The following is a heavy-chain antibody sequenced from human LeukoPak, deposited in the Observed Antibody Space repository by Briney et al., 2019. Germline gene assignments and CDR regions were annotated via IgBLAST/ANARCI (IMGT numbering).Heavy chain of an antibody. J-gene: IGHJ4*02. CDR2: IRPDESEK. CDR3: ARGPRYFDY. Sequence: PGGSLRLSCAASGFTFNTYWMSWVRQAPGKGLEWVANIRPDESEKYYMDSVKGRFTTSRDGAKNSLYLQMNSLRAEDTAVYYSARGPRYFDYWGQGILVTVSS. CDR1: GFTFNTYW. V-gene: IGHV3-7*01.